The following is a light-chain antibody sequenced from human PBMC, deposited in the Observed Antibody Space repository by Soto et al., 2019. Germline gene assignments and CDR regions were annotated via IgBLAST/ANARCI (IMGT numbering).Light chain of an antibody. CDR1: TGAVTSGHF. V-gene: IGLV7-46*01. CDR2: DAS. Sequence: QAVVTQAPSLTVSPGGTVTLTCGSSTGAVTSGHFPYWFQQKPGQAPRTLIYDASDKHSSTPARFSGSLVGGKAALTLSGAQPDAEGEYYCLLFYSGARVFGGGTKLTVL. CDR3: LLFYSGARV. J-gene: IGLJ3*02.